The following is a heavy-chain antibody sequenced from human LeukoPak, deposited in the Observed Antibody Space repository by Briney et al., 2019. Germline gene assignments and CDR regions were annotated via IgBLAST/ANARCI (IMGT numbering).Heavy chain of an antibody. CDR2: ISSSSSYI. CDR3: ARARNYYYYMDV. Sequence: GGSLRLSCAASGFTFSSYSMNWVRQAPGKGLEWVSSISSSSSYIYYADSVKGRFTISRDNAKNSLYLQMNSLRAEDTAVYYCARARNYYYYMDVWGKGTTVTVSS. V-gene: IGHV3-21*01. CDR1: GFTFSSYS. J-gene: IGHJ6*03.